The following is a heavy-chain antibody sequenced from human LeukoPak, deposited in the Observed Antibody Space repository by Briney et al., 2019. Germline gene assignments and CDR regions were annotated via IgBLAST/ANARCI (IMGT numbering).Heavy chain of an antibody. CDR1: GYTFTRYY. V-gene: IGHV1-46*01. CDR2: INPSGGST. CDR3: AREDYGDPVGYYRMDV. J-gene: IGHJ6*02. D-gene: IGHD4-17*01. Sequence: ASVKVSCKASGYTFTRYYMHWVRQAPVQGLEWMGIINPSGGSTSYAQKFQGRVTMTRDTSTSTVYMELSSLRSEDTAVYYCAREDYGDPVGYYRMDVWGQGTTVTVSS.